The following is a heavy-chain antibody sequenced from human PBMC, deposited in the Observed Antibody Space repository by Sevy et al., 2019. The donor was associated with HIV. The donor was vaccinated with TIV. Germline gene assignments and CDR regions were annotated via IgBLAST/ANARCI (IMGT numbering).Heavy chain of an antibody. V-gene: IGHV3-30-3*01. Sequence: GGSLRLSCAASGFTFSSYAMHWVRQAPGKGLEWVAVISYDGSNKYYADSVKGRFTISRDNSKNTLYLQMNSLRAEDTAVYYCARGRRGPRSSCFDYWGQGTLVTVSS. D-gene: IGHD3-10*01. CDR3: ARGRRGPRSSCFDY. J-gene: IGHJ4*02. CDR1: GFTFSSYA. CDR2: ISYDGSNK.